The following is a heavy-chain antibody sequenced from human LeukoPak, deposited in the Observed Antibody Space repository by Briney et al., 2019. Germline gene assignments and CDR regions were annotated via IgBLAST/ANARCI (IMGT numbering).Heavy chain of an antibody. V-gene: IGHV3-74*01. J-gene: IGHJ5*02. Sequence: GGSLRLSCAVSGFTFSNYWMHWVRQAPGKGLVWVSRINSDGSNTNYADSVKGRFTISRDNAKNTVDLQMNSLRAEDTAVYYCATDRAWGQGTLVTVSS. CDR3: ATDRA. CDR1: GFTFSNYW. CDR2: INSDGSNT.